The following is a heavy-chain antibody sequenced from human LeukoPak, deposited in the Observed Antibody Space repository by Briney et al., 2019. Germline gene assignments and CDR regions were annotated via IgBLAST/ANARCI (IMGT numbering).Heavy chain of an antibody. CDR3: ARDRSYYYDSSGYLDY. D-gene: IGHD3-22*01. CDR1: GYTFTSYG. Sequence: ASVKVSCKASGYTFTSYGISWVRQAPGQGLEWMGWISAYNGNTNYAQKLQGRVTMTTDTSTSTAYMELRSLRPDDTAVYYCARDRSYYYDSSGYLDYWGQGTLVTVSS. V-gene: IGHV1-18*01. J-gene: IGHJ4*02. CDR2: ISAYNGNT.